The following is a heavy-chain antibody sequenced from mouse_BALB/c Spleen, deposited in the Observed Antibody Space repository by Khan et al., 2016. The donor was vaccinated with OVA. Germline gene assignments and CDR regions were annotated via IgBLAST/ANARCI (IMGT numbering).Heavy chain of an antibody. Sequence: QVRLKESGPGLVAPSQSLSITCTVSGFSLTSYGVHWVRQPPGKGLEWLGVIWAGGSTNYNSAIMSRLSISKDNSKSQVFLKMNSLQTDATAMYYCARLEDIWGQGTTLTVSS. D-gene: IGHD1-3*01. CDR1: GFSLTSYG. J-gene: IGHJ2*01. V-gene: IGHV2-9*02. CDR2: IWAGGST. CDR3: ARLEDI.